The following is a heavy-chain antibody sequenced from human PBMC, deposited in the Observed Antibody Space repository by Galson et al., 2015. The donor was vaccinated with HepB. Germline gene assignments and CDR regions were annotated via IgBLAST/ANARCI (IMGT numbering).Heavy chain of an antibody. CDR3: ARVDPSMVRGIDS. CDR1: GYTFTSYT. V-gene: IGHV1-3*01. D-gene: IGHD3-10*01. Sequence: SVKVSCKASGYTFTSYTLHWVRQAPGQGLEWMGWINAGNDDTKYSQKFQGRVAITRDTSASTVYMELSSLRSEDTAVYYCARVDPSMVRGIDSWGQGTLVTVSS. J-gene: IGHJ4*02. CDR2: INAGNDDT.